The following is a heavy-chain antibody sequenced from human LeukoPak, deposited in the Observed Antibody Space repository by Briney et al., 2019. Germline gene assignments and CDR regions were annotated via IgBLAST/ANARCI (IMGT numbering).Heavy chain of an antibody. V-gene: IGHV3-53*01. D-gene: IGHD4-17*01. CDR3: ARDYPVPH. J-gene: IGHJ4*02. CDR2: IYSGGST. Sequence: PGGSLRLSCAASGFTVSSNYMSWVRQAPGKGLEWVSVIYSGGSTYYADSVKGRFTISRGNSKNTLCLQMNSLRAEDTAVYYCARDYPVPHWGQGTLVTVSS. CDR1: GFTVSSNY.